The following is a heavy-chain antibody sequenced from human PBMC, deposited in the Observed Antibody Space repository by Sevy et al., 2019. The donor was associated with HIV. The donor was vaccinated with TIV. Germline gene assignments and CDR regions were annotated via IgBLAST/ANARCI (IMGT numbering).Heavy chain of an antibody. CDR3: AGENAWGRGYS. CDR2: IYYNGHI. J-gene: IGHJ4*02. D-gene: IGHD1-26*01. V-gene: IGHV4-59*08. CDR1: GGSITSLY. Sequence: SETLSLTCTVSGGSITSLYWNWIRQPPGKGLEWIANIYYNGHINYNPSLKSRVTLSLDTSKNQFSLRLSSVTAADTAMYYCAGENAWGRGYSWSLGTLVTVSS.